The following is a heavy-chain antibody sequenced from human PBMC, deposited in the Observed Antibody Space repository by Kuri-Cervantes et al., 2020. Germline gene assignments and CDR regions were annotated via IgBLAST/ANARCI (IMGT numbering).Heavy chain of an antibody. V-gene: IGHV4-31*03. CDR2: IYYSGST. J-gene: IGHJ4*02. Sequence: SETLSLTCTVSGGSISSGGYYWSWIRQHPGKGLEWIGYIYYSGSTYYNPSLKSRVTISVDKSKNQFSLKLSSVTAADTAVYYCASVFRRRYLDWLYYWGQGTLVTVSS. CDR3: ASVFRRRYLDWLYY. CDR1: GGSISSGGYY. D-gene: IGHD3-9*01.